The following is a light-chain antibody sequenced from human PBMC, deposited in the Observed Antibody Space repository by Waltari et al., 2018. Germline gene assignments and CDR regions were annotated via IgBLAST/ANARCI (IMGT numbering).Light chain of an antibody. CDR1: SSDVGGYNY. J-gene: IGLJ3*02. CDR2: EFS. Sequence: QSALTQPPSASGSPGQPVTISCTGTSSDVGGYNYVSWYQQHPGKAPKPMIFEFSKRALGVPDCFSGSKSGNTASLTVSGLQADDEAHYYCSSYAGSNNWVFGGGTKLTVL. CDR3: SSYAGSNNWV. V-gene: IGLV2-8*01.